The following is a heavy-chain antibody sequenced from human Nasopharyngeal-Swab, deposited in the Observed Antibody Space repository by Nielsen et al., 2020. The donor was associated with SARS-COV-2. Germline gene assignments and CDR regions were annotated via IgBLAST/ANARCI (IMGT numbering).Heavy chain of an antibody. V-gene: IGHV3-30*04. Sequence: GESLKISCAASGFTFSAFSMHWVRQAPGQGLEWVANISNDASTEFHADSVKGRFTISRDNSKDMLYLQMNSLRPEDTAVYYCARAPFLMTTQAVLDLWGQGTLVSVSS. CDR3: ARAPFLMTTQAVLDL. CDR2: ISNDASTE. CDR1: GFTFSAFS. J-gene: IGHJ5*02. D-gene: IGHD2/OR15-2a*01.